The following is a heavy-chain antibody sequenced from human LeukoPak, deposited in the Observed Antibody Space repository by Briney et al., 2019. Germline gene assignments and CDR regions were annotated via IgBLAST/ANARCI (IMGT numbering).Heavy chain of an antibody. J-gene: IGHJ4*02. D-gene: IGHD6-19*01. CDR1: GGSISSSNW. CDR3: ARDLYSRGWFDY. Sequence: SETLSLTCAVSGGSISSSNWWSWVRQPPGKGLEWIGEIYHSGSNNYNPSLKSRVTISVDKSKNQFSLRLSSVTAADTAVYYWARDLYSRGWFDYWGQGTLVTVSS. CDR2: IYHSGSN. V-gene: IGHV4-4*02.